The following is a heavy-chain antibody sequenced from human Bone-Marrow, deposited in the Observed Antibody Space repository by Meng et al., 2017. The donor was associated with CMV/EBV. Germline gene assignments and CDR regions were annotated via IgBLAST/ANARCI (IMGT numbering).Heavy chain of an antibody. CDR2: ISSSSSYI. CDR3: ARGSAFDI. Sequence: GESLKISCAASGFTFSSYSMNWVRQAPGKGLEWVSPISSSSSYIYYADSVKGRFTISRDNAKNSLYLQMNSLRAEDTAVYYCARGSAFDIWGQGTMVTVSS. V-gene: IGHV3-21*04. D-gene: IGHD3-10*01. CDR1: GFTFSSYS. J-gene: IGHJ3*02.